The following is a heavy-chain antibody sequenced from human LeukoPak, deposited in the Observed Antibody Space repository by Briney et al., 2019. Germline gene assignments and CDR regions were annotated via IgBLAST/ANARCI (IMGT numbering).Heavy chain of an antibody. V-gene: IGHV3-53*01. J-gene: IGHJ6*02. CDR2: IYSGGST. CDR3: AREPPDYYYYGMDV. CDR1: GFTVSSNY. Sequence: GGSLRLSCAASGFTVSSNYMSWVRQAPGKGLEWVSVIYSGGSTYYADSVKGRFTISRDNSKNTLYLQMNSLRAEDTAVYYCAREPPDYYYYGMDVWGQGTTVTASS.